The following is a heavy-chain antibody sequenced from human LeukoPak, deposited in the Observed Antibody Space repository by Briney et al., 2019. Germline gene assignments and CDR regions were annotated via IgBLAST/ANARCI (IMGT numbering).Heavy chain of an antibody. Sequence: PGGSLRLSCAASGFNVSNNYMSWVRQAPGKGLEWVSVSYSDGNTYDADSEKGRFTISRDNSKNTLYLQMNSLRAEDTAVYYCARATLWFGANYYGMDVWGQGTTVTVSS. J-gene: IGHJ6*02. V-gene: IGHV3-66*01. CDR2: SYSDGNT. D-gene: IGHD3-10*01. CDR3: ARATLWFGANYYGMDV. CDR1: GFNVSNNY.